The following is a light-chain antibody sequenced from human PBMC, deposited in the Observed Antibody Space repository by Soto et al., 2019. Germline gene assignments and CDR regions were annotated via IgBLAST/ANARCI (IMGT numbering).Light chain of an antibody. V-gene: IGLV2-14*01. CDR3: SSYSSVTTLWV. CDR2: EVS. Sequence: QSVLTQPASVSGSPGQSITISCTGTSSDVGGYNYVSWYQQHPGKAPKLIIYEVSNRPSGVSNRFSGSKSGNTASLTVYGLQAEDEADYYCSSYSSVTTLWVFGGGTKLTVL. J-gene: IGLJ3*02. CDR1: SSDVGGYNY.